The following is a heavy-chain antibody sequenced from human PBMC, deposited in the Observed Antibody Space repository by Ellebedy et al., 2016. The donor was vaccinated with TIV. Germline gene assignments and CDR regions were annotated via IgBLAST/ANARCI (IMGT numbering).Heavy chain of an antibody. V-gene: IGHV1-18*01. D-gene: IGHD3-9*01. J-gene: IGHJ4*02. Sequence: AASVKVSCKASGYTFLNYDVSWVRQAPGQGLEWMGWISTRNGNTNYAQNFQGKVTLTTDTFTSTAYMEQKSLRSDDTAVYYCAREAPPCTDWSYNEYWGQGTLVTVSS. CDR3: AREAPPCTDWSYNEY. CDR2: ISTRNGNT. CDR1: GYTFLNYD.